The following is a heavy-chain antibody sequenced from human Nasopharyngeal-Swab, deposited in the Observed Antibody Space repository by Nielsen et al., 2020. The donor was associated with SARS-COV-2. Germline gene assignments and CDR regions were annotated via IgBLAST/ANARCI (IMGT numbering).Heavy chain of an antibody. CDR2: IYYSGIT. J-gene: IGHJ6*02. CDR1: GGSISSSSYY. Sequence: SETLSLTCTVSGGSISSSSYYWVWIRQPPGKGLEWIGSIYYSGITYYNPSLKSRVTISVDTSKNQFSLKLSSVTAADTAVYYCARQFYDFWSGYPYYGMDVWGQGTTVTVSS. V-gene: IGHV4-39*01. D-gene: IGHD3-3*01. CDR3: ARQFYDFWSGYPYYGMDV.